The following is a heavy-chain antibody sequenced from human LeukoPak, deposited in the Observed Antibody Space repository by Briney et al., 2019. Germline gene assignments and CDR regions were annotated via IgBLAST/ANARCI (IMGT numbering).Heavy chain of an antibody. CDR1: GGSISSYY. J-gene: IGHJ4*02. V-gene: IGHV4-59*08. CDR2: IYYSGST. D-gene: IGHD5-12*01. CDR3: ARHLRWLQIDY. Sequence: ASETLSLTCTVSGGSISSYYWRWIRQPPGKGLEWIGYIYYSGSTNYNPSLKSRVTISVDTSKNQFSLKLSSVTAADTAVYYCARHLRWLQIDYWGQGTLVTVSS.